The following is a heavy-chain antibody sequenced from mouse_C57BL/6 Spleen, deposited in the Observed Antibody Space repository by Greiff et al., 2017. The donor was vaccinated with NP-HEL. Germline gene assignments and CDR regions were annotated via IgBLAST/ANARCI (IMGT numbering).Heavy chain of an antibody. CDR1: GYSFTGYY. D-gene: IGHD1-1*01. CDR2: ITPSTGGT. V-gene: IGHV1-42*01. J-gene: IGHJ3*01. Sequence: EVQLQQSGPELVKPGASVKISCKASGYSFTGYYMNWVKQSPEKSLEWIGEITPSTGGTTYNQKFKAKATLTVDKSSSTAYMQLKSLTSEDSAVYYCARDTTVPFAYWGQGTLVTVSA. CDR3: ARDTTVPFAY.